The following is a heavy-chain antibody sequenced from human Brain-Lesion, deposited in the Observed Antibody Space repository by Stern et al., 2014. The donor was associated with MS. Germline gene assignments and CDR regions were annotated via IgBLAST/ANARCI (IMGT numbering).Heavy chain of an antibody. J-gene: IGHJ4*02. CDR2: IYPGDSDT. Sequence: EVQLVESGAEVKKPGESLKISCKGSGYSFTSYWLGWVRPMPGKGLDWMGIIYPGDSDTRYSPSFQGQVTISADKSISTAYLQWSSLKASETAMYYCARLFSGSYYYFDSWGQGTLVTVSS. D-gene: IGHD1-26*01. CDR3: ARLFSGSYYYFDS. CDR1: GYSFTSYW. V-gene: IGHV5-51*01.